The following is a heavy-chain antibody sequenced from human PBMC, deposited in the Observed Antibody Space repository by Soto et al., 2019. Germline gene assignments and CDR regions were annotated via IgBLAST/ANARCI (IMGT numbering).Heavy chain of an antibody. CDR3: TSLSSTIIAAAGPD. J-gene: IGHJ4*02. V-gene: IGHV3-73*02. Sequence: EVQLVESGGGLVQPGGFLKLSCAASGFTFSGSAMHWVRQASGKGLEWVGRIRSKANSYATAYAASVKGRFTISRDDSKNTAYLQMNSLKTEDTAVYYCTSLSSTIIAAAGPDWGQGTLVTVSS. D-gene: IGHD6-13*01. CDR1: GFTFSGSA. CDR2: IRSKANSYAT.